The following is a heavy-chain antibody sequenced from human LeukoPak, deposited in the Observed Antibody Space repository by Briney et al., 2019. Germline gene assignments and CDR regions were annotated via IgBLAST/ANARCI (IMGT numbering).Heavy chain of an antibody. V-gene: IGHV1-46*01. CDR3: ARDGVAGTHFGY. J-gene: IGHJ4*02. D-gene: IGHD6-13*01. CDR1: GYTFTSYY. CDR2: INPSGGST. Sequence: GASVKVSCKAYGYTFTSYYMHRVRQAPGQGLEWMGIINPSGGSTSYAQKFQGRVTMTRDTSTSTVYMELSSLRSEDTAVYYCARDGVAGTHFGYWGQGTLVTVSS.